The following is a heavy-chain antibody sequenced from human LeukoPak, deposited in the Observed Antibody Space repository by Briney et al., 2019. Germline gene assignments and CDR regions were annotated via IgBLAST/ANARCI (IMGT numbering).Heavy chain of an antibody. CDR3: ARGSVTYYYGSGRPELDY. D-gene: IGHD3-10*01. J-gene: IGHJ4*02. CDR1: GGSFSGYY. Sequence: SETLSLTCAVYGGSFSGYYWSWIRQPPGKGLEWIGEINHSGSTNYNPSLKSRVTISVDTSKNQFSLKLSSVTAADTGVYYCARGSVTYYYGSGRPELDYWGQGTLVTVSS. CDR2: INHSGST. V-gene: IGHV4-34*01.